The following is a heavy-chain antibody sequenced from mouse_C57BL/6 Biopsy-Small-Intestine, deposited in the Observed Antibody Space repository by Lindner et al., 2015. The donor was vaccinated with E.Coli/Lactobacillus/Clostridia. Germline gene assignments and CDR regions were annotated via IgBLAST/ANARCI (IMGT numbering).Heavy chain of an antibody. Sequence: VQLQESGAELVRPGASVKLSCTASGFNIKDDYMHWVKQRPEQGLEWIGWIDPENGDTEYASKFQGKATITADTSSNTAYLQLSSLTSEDTPVYYCTSGALLSMDYWGQGTSVTVSS. CDR1: GFNIKDDY. V-gene: IGHV14-4*01. CDR3: TSGALLSMDY. J-gene: IGHJ4*01. CDR2: IDPENGDT. D-gene: IGHD2-10*01.